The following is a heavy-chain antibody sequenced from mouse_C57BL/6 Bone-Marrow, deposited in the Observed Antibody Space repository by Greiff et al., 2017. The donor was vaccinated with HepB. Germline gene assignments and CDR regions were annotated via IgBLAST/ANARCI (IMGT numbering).Heavy chain of an antibody. Sequence: QVQLQQPGAELVMPGASVKLSCKASGYTFTSYWMHWVKQRPGQGLEWIGEIDPSDSYTNYNQKFKGKSTLTVDKSSSTAYMHLSSLTSEDSAVYYCARSPFYYGYGGFWYFGVWGTGTTVTVSS. V-gene: IGHV1-69*01. CDR3: ARSPFYYGYGGFWYFGV. CDR2: IDPSDSYT. D-gene: IGHD2-2*01. J-gene: IGHJ1*03. CDR1: GYTFTSYW.